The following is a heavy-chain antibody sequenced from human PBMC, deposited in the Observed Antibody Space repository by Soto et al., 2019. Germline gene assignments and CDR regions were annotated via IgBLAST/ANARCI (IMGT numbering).Heavy chain of an antibody. CDR1: GFTFSSYA. V-gene: IGHV3-30-3*01. CDR3: ARDGRRSSSWYYYYGMDV. Sequence: QPGGSLRLSCAASGFTFSSYAMHWVRQAPGKGLEWVAVISYDGSNKYYADSVKGRFTISRDNSKNTLYLQMNSLRAEDTAVYYCARDGRRSSSWYYYYGMDVWGQGTTVTVSS. CDR2: ISYDGSNK. J-gene: IGHJ6*02. D-gene: IGHD6-13*01.